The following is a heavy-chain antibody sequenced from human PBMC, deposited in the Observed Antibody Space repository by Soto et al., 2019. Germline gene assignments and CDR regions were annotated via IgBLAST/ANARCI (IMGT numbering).Heavy chain of an antibody. Sequence: QVQLVQSGAEVKKPGASVRVSCRTSGYTFAANYIHWVRQAPGKGLEWMGWINPNSDEKKFAQIFQGRVALTKNTPSNSVHLDVANLRSEDTAVYYGARWTSRGCYDSWGQGTLIT. J-gene: IGHJ4*02. CDR2: INPNSDEK. V-gene: IGHV1-2*02. CDR3: ARWTSRGCYDS. CDR1: GYTFAANY. D-gene: IGHD3-16*01.